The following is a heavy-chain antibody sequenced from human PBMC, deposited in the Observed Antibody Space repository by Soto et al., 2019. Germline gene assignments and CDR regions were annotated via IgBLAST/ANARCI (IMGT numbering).Heavy chain of an antibody. Sequence: SETLSLTCAVSGGSISSGGYSWSWIRQPPGKGLEWIGYIYHSGSTYYNPSLKSRVTISVDRSKNQFSLKLSSVTAADTAVYYCARGLPEGAGPIAARPNWFDPWGQGTLVTVSS. CDR1: GGSISSGGYS. D-gene: IGHD6-6*01. CDR3: ARGLPEGAGPIAARPNWFDP. CDR2: IYHSGST. J-gene: IGHJ5*02. V-gene: IGHV4-30-2*01.